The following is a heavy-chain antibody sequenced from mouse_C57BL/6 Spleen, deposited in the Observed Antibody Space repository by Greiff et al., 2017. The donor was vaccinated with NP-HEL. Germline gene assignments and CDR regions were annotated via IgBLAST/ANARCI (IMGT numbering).Heavy chain of an antibody. J-gene: IGHJ2*01. CDR2: ISDGGSYT. V-gene: IGHV5-4*01. CDR1: GFTFSSYA. Sequence: EVKLVESGGGLVKPGGSLKLSCAASGFTFSSYAMSWVRQTPEKRLEWVATISDGGSYTYYPDNVKGRFTISRDNAKNNLYLQMSHLKSEDTAMYYCARDAHSLFFDYWGQGTTLTVSS. D-gene: IGHD6-2*01. CDR3: ARDAHSLFFDY.